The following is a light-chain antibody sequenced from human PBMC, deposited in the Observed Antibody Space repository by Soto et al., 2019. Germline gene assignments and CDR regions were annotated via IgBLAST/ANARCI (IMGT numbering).Light chain of an antibody. CDR2: DAS. CDR3: QQYHSYWT. CDR1: QSISSW. V-gene: IGKV1-5*01. J-gene: IGKJ1*01. Sequence: DIQMTQSPSTLYASVGDRVTITCRASQSISSWLDWYQQKPGKAPKLLIYDASSLESGVPSRFSGSGSGTEFTLTISSLQPDDFATYYCQQYHSYWTFGQGTKVEIK.